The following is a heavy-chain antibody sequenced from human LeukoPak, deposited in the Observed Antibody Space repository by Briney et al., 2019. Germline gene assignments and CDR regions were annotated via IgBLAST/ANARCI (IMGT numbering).Heavy chain of an antibody. D-gene: IGHD1-26*01. CDR2: IYYGGNT. CDR1: GFTFSSYAM. V-gene: IGHV4-4*02. J-gene: IGHJ4*02. Sequence: GSLRLSCAASGFTFSSYAMSWVRQPPGKGLEWIGEIYYGGNTNYNPSLKSRVTISVDKSKNQFSLNMNSVTAADTAVYYCATSSGSYRSIDSWGQGTLVTVSS. CDR3: ATSSGSYRSIDS.